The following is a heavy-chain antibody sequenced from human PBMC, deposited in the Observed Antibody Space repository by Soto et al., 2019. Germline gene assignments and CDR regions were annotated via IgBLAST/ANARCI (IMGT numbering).Heavy chain of an antibody. Sequence: PGGSLRLSCAASGFTFSSYGMHWVRQAPGKGLEWVAVISYDGSNKYYADSVKGRFTISRDNSKNTLYLQMNSLRAEDTAVYYCLSSVGPWGQGTLVTVSS. D-gene: IGHD3-16*01. CDR1: GFTFSSYG. CDR2: ISYDGSNK. CDR3: LSSVGP. V-gene: IGHV3-30*03. J-gene: IGHJ5*02.